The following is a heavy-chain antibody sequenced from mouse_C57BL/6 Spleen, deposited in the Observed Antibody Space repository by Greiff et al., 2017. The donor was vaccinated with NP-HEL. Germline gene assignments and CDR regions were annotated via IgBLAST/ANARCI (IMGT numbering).Heavy chain of an antibody. D-gene: IGHD3-2*02. J-gene: IGHJ4*01. CDR2: IYPRSGNT. V-gene: IGHV1-81*01. CDR3: ASGATAQATDYAMDY. Sequence: VQLQQSGAELARPGASVKLSCTASGYNFTSYGISWVKQRTGQGLEWIGEIYPRSGNTYYNEKFKGKATLTADTSSSTAYMELRSLTSEDSAVYFCASGATAQATDYAMDYWGQGTSVTVSS. CDR1: GYNFTSYG.